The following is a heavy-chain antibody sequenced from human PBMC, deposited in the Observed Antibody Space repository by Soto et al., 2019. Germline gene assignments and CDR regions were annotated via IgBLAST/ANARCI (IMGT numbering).Heavy chain of an antibody. J-gene: IGHJ4*02. D-gene: IGHD2-15*01. Sequence: SETLSLTCTVSGGSISSGGYYWSWIRQHPGKGLEWIGYIYYSGSTNYNPSLKSRVTISVDTSKNQFSLKLSSVTAADTAVYYCASQDVVVAAALSVRTPSYFDYWGQGTLVTVSS. V-gene: IGHV4-61*08. CDR1: GGSISSGGYY. CDR3: ASQDVVVAAALSVRTPSYFDY. CDR2: IYYSGST.